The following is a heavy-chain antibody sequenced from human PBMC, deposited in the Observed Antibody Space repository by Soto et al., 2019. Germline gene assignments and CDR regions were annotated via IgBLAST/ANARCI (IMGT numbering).Heavy chain of an antibody. V-gene: IGHV4-39*01. Sequence: SETLSLTSTVSGGYIRSSSYYWGWIRQPPGKGLEWIGSIYYSGSTYYNPSLKSRVTISVDTSKNQFSLKLSSVTAADTAVYYCASGKIGSGYDPWYFDYWGQGTLVTVSS. D-gene: IGHD5-12*01. J-gene: IGHJ4*02. CDR1: GGYIRSSSYY. CDR3: ASGKIGSGYDPWYFDY. CDR2: IYYSGST.